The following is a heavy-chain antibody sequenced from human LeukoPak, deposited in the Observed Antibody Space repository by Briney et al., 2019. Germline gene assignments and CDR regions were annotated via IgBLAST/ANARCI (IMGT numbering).Heavy chain of an antibody. J-gene: IGHJ5*02. CDR1: GGSISSGGYS. V-gene: IGHV4-30-2*01. D-gene: IGHD1-26*01. CDR3: ARELGRGWFDP. Sequence: SETLSLTCAVSGGSISSGGYSWSWIRQPPGKGLEWIGYIYHSGSTYYNPSLKSRVTISVDRSKNQFSLKLSSVTAADTAVYYCARELGRGWFDPWGQGTLVTVSS. CDR2: IYHSGST.